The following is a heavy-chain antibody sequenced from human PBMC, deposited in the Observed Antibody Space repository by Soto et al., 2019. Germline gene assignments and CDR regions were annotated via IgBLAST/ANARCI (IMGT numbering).Heavy chain of an antibody. J-gene: IGHJ4*02. D-gene: IGHD3-16*01. CDR2: ISYDGSNR. CDR3: VKGSSAYRPYYFDY. CDR1: GFTFDTYG. V-gene: IGHV3-30*18. Sequence: GESLKISCAASGFTFDTYGMHWVRQAPGKGLEWVAVISYDGSNRYYADSVKGRFTISRDNSKTTLFLQMNTLRADDTAKYYCVKGSSAYRPYYFDYWGQGSLVTVSS.